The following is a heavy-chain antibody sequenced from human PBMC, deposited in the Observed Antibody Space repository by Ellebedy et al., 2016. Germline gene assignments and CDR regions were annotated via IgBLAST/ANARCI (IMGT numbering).Heavy chain of an antibody. V-gene: IGHV4-59*12. CDR3: ARSLREGSGYDFGLEI. CDR1: GGSISGYY. CDR2: IHYTGST. Sequence: SETLSLTXTVSGGSISGYYWSWIRQPPERGLEYVGFIHYTGSTNYNPSLKSRATVSVDTSKNQFSLTLRSVTAADTAVYYCARSLREGSGYDFGLEIWGQGTTVTVSS. J-gene: IGHJ3*02. D-gene: IGHD5-12*01.